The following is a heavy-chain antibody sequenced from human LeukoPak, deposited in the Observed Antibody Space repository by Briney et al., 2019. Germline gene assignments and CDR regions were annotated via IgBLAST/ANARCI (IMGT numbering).Heavy chain of an antibody. J-gene: IGHJ4*02. D-gene: IGHD1-1*01. CDR2: ISSSGIGT. CDR1: GVAVNSYF. V-gene: IGHV3-23*01. CDR3: AKNNDFDY. Sequence: GGSLRLSCAVAGVAVNSYFMGWVRQAPGKGLEWVSRISSSGIGTFYADSVKGRFTISRDNSRNTLYLQMNSLRAEDTALYYCAKNNDFDYWGQGTLVTVSS.